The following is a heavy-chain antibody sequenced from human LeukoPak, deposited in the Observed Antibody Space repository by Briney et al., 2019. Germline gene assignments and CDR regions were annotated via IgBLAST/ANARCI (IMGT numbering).Heavy chain of an antibody. CDR1: GFTFSDYY. CDR2: ISSSGSTI. D-gene: IGHD6-19*01. Sequence: PGGSLRLSCAASGFTFSDYYISWIRQAPGKGLEWVSYISSSGSTIYYADSVKGRFTISRDNAKNSLYLQMNSLRAEDTAVYYYARDHPIAVAGPYYYYGMDVWGQGTTVTVSS. V-gene: IGHV3-11*01. J-gene: IGHJ6*02. CDR3: ARDHPIAVAGPYYYYGMDV.